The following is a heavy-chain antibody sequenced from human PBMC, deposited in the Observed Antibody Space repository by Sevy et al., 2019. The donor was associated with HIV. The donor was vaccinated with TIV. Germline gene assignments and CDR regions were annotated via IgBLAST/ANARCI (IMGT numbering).Heavy chain of an antibody. CDR1: GGSFSGYY. CDR3: ARGIRCSSTSCSPTEHYYYYGMDV. J-gene: IGHJ6*02. V-gene: IGHV4-34*01. Sequence: SETLSLTCAVYGGSFSGYYWSWIRQPPGKGLEWIGEINHSGSTNYNPSLKSRVTISVDTSKNQLSLKLSSVTAADTAVYYCARGIRCSSTSCSPTEHYYYYGMDVWGQGTTVTVSS. CDR2: INHSGST. D-gene: IGHD2-2*01.